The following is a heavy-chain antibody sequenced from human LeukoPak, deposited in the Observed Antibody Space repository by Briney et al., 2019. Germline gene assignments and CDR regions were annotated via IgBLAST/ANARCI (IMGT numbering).Heavy chain of an antibody. CDR2: ISYDGSNK. J-gene: IGHJ6*02. CDR3: AKGQHQYSSGWRPYYYYGMDV. CDR1: GFTFSSYG. V-gene: IGHV3-30*18. Sequence: PGGSLRLSCAASGFTFSSYGMHWVRQAPGKGLEWVAVISYDGSNKYYADSVKGRFTISRDNSKNTLYLQMNSLRAEDTAVYYCAKGQHQYSSGWRPYYYYGMDVWGQGTTVTVSS. D-gene: IGHD6-19*01.